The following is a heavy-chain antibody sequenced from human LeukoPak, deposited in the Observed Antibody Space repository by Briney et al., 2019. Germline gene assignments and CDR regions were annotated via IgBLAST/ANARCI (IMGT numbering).Heavy chain of an antibody. V-gene: IGHV1-18*01. CDR2: ISAYNGNT. CDR1: GYTFTSYG. CDR3: ARERSSSWYGDYYYGMDV. D-gene: IGHD6-13*01. Sequence: ASVKVSCKASGYTFTSYGISWVRQAPGQGLEWMGWISAYNGNTNYAQKLQGRVTMTTDTSTSTAYMELRSLRSDDTAVYYCARERSSSWYGDYYYGMDVWGQGTTVTVSS. J-gene: IGHJ6*02.